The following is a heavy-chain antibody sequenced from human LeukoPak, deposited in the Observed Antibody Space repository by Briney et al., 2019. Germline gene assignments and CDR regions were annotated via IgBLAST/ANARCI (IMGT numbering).Heavy chain of an antibody. D-gene: IGHD2-2*01. CDR3: AREAYCSSSSCSLDY. CDR1: GYTFTSYD. CDR2: MNPNSGGT. Sequence: ASVKVSCKASGYTFTSYDINWVRQATGQGLEWMGWMNPNSGGTNYAQKFQGRVTMTRDTSISTAYMELSRLRSDDTAVYYCAREAYCSSSSCSLDYWGQGTLVTVSS. J-gene: IGHJ4*02. V-gene: IGHV1-2*02.